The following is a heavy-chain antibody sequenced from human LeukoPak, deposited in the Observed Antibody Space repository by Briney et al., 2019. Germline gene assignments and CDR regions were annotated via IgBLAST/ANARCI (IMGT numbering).Heavy chain of an antibody. Sequence: GGSLRLSCAASGFTFSSYAMSWVRQAPGKGLEWVSAISGSGGSTYYADSVKGRFTISRDNAKNTLYLQMNSLRDEDSAVYYCARDGSLPDYWGQGTLVTVSS. D-gene: IGHD5-24*01. J-gene: IGHJ4*02. CDR1: GFTFSSYA. CDR2: ISGSGGST. V-gene: IGHV3-23*01. CDR3: ARDGSLPDY.